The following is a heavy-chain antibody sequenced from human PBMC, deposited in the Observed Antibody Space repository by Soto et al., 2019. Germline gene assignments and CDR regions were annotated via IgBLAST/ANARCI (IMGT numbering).Heavy chain of an antibody. D-gene: IGHD3-10*01. CDR2: INHSGST. J-gene: IGHJ5*02. CDR1: GGSFSGYS. Sequence: SEPLSLTCAVYGGSFSGYSWSWIRQPPGKGLEWIGEINHSGSTNYNPSLKSRVTISVDTSKNQFSLKLSSVTAADTAVYYCAIVGWYYYGSGWFDPWGQQTLVTVYS. V-gene: IGHV4-34*01. CDR3: AIVGWYYYGSGWFDP.